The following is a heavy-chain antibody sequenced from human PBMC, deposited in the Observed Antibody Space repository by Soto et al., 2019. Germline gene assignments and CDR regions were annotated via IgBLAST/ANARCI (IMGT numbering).Heavy chain of an antibody. J-gene: IGHJ6*02. CDR1: GFTFSSYE. CDR3: AREGRSLRNYYYGMDV. V-gene: IGHV3-48*03. Sequence: GSLRLSCAASGFTFSSYEMNWVRQAPGKGLERVSYISSSGSTIYYADSVKGRFTISRDNAKNSLYLQMNSLRAEDTAVYYCAREGRSLRNYYYGMDVWGQGTTVTVSS. CDR2: ISSSGSTI.